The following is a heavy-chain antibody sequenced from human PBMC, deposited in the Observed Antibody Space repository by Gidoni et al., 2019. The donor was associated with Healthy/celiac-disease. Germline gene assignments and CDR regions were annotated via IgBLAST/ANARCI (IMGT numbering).Heavy chain of an antibody. J-gene: IGHJ4*02. CDR2: IYWDDDK. CDR1: GFSLSTSGAG. Sequence: QITLKESGPTLVKPTQTLTLTCTFSGFSLSTSGAGVGWIRQPPGKALEWLALIYWDDDKRYSPSLKSRLTITKDTSKNQVVLTMTNMDPVDTATYYCAHRQGGFVVEENYFDYWGQGTLVTVSS. D-gene: IGHD2-21*01. CDR3: AHRQGGFVVEENYFDY. V-gene: IGHV2-5*02.